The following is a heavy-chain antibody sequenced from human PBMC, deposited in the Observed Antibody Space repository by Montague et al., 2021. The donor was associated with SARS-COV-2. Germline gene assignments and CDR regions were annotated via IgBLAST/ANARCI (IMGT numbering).Heavy chain of an antibody. CDR2: IFGSGSST. J-gene: IGHJ2*01. Sequence: SLRLSCAASGLTFSNYAMNWVRQAPGKGLEWVSVIFGSGSSTYYXXSLRVRFTVSRDNSKNTLYLQMNNLRAEDTAVYYCAKDGATVRGLINWYFDLWGRGTLVTVSS. CDR1: GLTFSNYA. CDR3: AKDGATVRGLINWYFDL. V-gene: IGHV3-23*03. D-gene: IGHD3-10*01.